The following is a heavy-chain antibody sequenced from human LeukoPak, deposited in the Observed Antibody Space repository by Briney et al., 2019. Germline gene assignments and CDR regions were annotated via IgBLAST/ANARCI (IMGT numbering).Heavy chain of an antibody. CDR2: INPTGDPT. CDR3: ARSSGSYSSLFYMHV. V-gene: IGHV1-46*02. Sequence: ASVKVSCKTSGYTFNSYYMHWVHQAPGQGLEWVGIINPTGDPTTYAQKFQGRVTMTSDMSTSTVYMELSSLRSEDTAVYYCARSSGSYSSLFYMHVWGKGTTVTVSS. CDR1: GYTFNSYY. J-gene: IGHJ6*03. D-gene: IGHD3-22*01.